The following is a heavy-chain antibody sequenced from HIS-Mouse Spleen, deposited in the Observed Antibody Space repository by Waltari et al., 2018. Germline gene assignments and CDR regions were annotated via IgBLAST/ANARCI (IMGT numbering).Heavy chain of an antibody. CDR1: GGPISISSYY. V-gene: IGHV4-39*07. J-gene: IGHJ2*01. Sequence: QLQLQESGPGLVKPSETLSLTCTSSGGPISISSYYWGWIRQPPGKGLEWIGSIYYSGSTYYNPSLKSRVTISVDTSKNQFSLKLSSVTAADTAVYYCAREIPYSSSWYDWYFDLWGRGTLVTVSS. CDR3: AREIPYSSSWYDWYFDL. D-gene: IGHD6-13*01. CDR2: IYYSGST.